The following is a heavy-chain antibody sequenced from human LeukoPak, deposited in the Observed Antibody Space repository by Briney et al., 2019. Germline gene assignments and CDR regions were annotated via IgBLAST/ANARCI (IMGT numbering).Heavy chain of an antibody. CDR1: GYTFTGYY. V-gene: IGHV1-2*02. CDR2: INPNSGGT. D-gene: IGHD6-13*01. Sequence: ASVKVSCKASGYTFTGYYTHWVRQAPGQGLEWMGWINPNSGGTNYAQKFQGRVTMTRDTSISTAYMELSRLRSDDTAVYYCASSPGYSSSWHFDYWGQGTLVTVSS. CDR3: ASSPGYSSSWHFDY. J-gene: IGHJ4*02.